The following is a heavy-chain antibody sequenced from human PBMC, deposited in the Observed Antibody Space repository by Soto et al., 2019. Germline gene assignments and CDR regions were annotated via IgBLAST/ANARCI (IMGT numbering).Heavy chain of an antibody. D-gene: IGHD3-16*02. CDR1: GYSFTSNA. V-gene: IGHV1-18*04. J-gene: IGHJ5*01. CDR2: ISTYSGDP. Sequence: ASVKVSCKTSGYSFTSNAITWVRQAPGQGLEWMGWISTYSGDPNYAQKFQGRVTMTTDTSMNTAYMELRNLRSDDTAVYYCARVWASYPAPSGGAAFEAWG. CDR3: ARVWASYPAPSGGAAFEA.